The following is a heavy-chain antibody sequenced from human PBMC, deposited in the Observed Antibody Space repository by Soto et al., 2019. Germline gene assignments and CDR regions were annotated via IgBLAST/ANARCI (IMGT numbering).Heavy chain of an antibody. J-gene: IGHJ6*02. CDR1: GASISTYH. Sequence: QVQLQESGPGLVKPSETLSLTCSVSGASISTYHWSWIRQPPGKGLEWIGYISDSGTTNYNPSVNSRVTISVDTSNNQISLRLSSVTAADTAVYYCARLHHFFDTSGYPAFGIMDVWGQGTTVTVSS. D-gene: IGHD3-22*01. CDR2: ISDSGTT. CDR3: ARLHHFFDTSGYPAFGIMDV. V-gene: IGHV4-59*01.